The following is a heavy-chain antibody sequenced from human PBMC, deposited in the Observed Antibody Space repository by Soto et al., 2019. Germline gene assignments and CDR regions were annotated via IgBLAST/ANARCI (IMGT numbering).Heavy chain of an antibody. D-gene: IGHD3-3*01. Sequence: EVQLLESGGGLVQPGGSLRLSCAASGFTFSSYAMSWVRQAPGKGLEWVSAISGSGGSTYYADSVKGRLTISRDNSKNTLYLQMNSLRAEDTAVYYCAKITHYDFWSGYLSDYWGQGTLVTVSS. J-gene: IGHJ4*02. CDR1: GFTFSSYA. CDR2: ISGSGGST. V-gene: IGHV3-23*01. CDR3: AKITHYDFWSGYLSDY.